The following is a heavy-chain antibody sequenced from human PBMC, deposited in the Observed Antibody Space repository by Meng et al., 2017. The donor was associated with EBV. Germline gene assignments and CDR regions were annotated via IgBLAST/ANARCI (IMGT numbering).Heavy chain of an antibody. Sequence: VQLVASGAEVRKPGASVKVSCKASGYTFTGYYMHWVRQAPGQGLEWMGRINPNSGGTNYAQKFQDRVTMTRDTSISTAYMELSRLRSDDTAVYYCARVGIAVAGTGDYWGQGTLVTVSS. D-gene: IGHD6-19*01. V-gene: IGHV1-2*06. CDR3: ARVGIAVAGTGDY. J-gene: IGHJ4*02. CDR2: INPNSGGT. CDR1: GYTFTGYY.